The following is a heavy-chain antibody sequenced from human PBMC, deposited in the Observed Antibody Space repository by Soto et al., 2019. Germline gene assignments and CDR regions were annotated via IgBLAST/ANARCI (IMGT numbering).Heavy chain of an antibody. V-gene: IGHV3-30*18. Sequence: GGSLRLSCAASRFTFSYFAMHWVRQAPGKGLEWVAAISYHGSNQYYGDSVKGRFTISRDNSKNTVYLQLDSLRDDDTAIYYCAKDSTSYNGVYDPFDIWGQGTMVTVSS. CDR3: AKDSTSYNGVYDPFDI. CDR1: RFTFSYFA. J-gene: IGHJ3*02. CDR2: ISYHGSNQ. D-gene: IGHD1-1*01.